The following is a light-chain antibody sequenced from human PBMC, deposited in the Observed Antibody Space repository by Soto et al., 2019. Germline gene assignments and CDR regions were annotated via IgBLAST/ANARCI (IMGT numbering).Light chain of an antibody. V-gene: IGLV2-14*01. CDR2: DIS. CDR3: SSYTSSSALV. Sequence: QSALTQPASVSGSPGQSITISCTGTSSDVGGYSWYQQHPRQAPTLMNYDISNQPYGLSNGFACYKSGNTASLTISGLQAEDEADYYCSSYTSSSALVFGTGTKVTVL. J-gene: IGLJ1*01. CDR1: SSDVGGY.